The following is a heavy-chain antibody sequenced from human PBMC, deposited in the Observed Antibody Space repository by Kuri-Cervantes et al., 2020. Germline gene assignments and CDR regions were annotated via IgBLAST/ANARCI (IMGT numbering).Heavy chain of an antibody. CDR3: ARGRYSYYDILTGGMDV. CDR1: GGSISSGGHS. Sequence: SETLFLTCGVSGGSISSGGHSWNWSRQPPGKGLEWIGNIYHSGSTFYNPSLKSRVTISVDRSKNQFSLKLSSLTAADTAVYYCARGRYSYYDILTGGMDVWGQGTTVTVSS. D-gene: IGHD3-9*01. V-gene: IGHV4-30-2*01. J-gene: IGHJ6*02. CDR2: IYHSGST.